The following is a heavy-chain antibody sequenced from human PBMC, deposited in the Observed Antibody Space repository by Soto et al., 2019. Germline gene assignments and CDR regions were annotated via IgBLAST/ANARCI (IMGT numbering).Heavy chain of an antibody. CDR1: GVSISSGTYY. V-gene: IGHV4-31*03. CDR2: TYYSGRT. J-gene: IGHJ5*02. CDR3: ARGIAADYLLLLDWFDT. Sequence: HVQLQESGPGLVKPSQTLSLTCTVSGVSISSGTYYWSWIRQHPGKGLEYIGYTYYSGRTYYNPSLKSRVTLSVDTSKNHFSLNLRSVTAADTAIYYCARGIAADYLLLLDWFDTWGQGSLVTVSS. D-gene: IGHD2-21*01.